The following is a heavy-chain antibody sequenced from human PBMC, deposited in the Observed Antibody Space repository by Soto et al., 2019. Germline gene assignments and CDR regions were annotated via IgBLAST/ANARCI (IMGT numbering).Heavy chain of an antibody. D-gene: IGHD4-17*01. CDR3: ARHYDYGDYGRTSYFQH. V-gene: IGHV5-51*01. Sequence: GESLKISCKGSGYSFTNYWIGWVRQMPGKGLEWMGIIHPGDSDTRYSPSFQGQVTISADKSISTAYLQWSSLKASDTAMYYCARHYDYGDYGRTSYFQHWGQGTLVTVSS. CDR2: IHPGDSDT. J-gene: IGHJ1*01. CDR1: GYSFTNYW.